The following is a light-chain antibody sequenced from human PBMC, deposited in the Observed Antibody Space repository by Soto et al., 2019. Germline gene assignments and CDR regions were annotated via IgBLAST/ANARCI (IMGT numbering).Light chain of an antibody. J-gene: IGKJ4*01. CDR2: AAS. CDR3: QQGINFPLT. CDR1: QDVKSW. V-gene: IGKV1-12*01. Sequence: IQMTQSPSSVAASVGDRVTITCRASQDVKSWLAWYQQKPGKAPKLLINAASTLHTGVPSRFSGSGAGTEFNFTISAVQPEDFATYYCQQGINFPLTFGGGTRVEIK.